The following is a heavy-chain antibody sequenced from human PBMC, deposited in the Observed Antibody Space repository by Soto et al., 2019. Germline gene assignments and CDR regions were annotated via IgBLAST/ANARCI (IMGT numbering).Heavy chain of an antibody. D-gene: IGHD3-10*01. V-gene: IGHV4-59*01. CDR1: GCSISSYY. Sequence: SETLSLTCTVSGCSISSYYWSWIRQPPGKGLEWIGYIYYSGSTNYNPSLKSRVTISVDTSKNQFSLKLSSVTAADTAVYYCARGRWAPGRYYMDVWGKGTTVTVSS. CDR3: ARGRWAPGRYYMDV. J-gene: IGHJ6*03. CDR2: IYYSGST.